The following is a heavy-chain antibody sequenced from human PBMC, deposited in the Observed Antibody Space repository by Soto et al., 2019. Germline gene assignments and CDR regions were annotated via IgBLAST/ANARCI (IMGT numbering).Heavy chain of an antibody. CDR2: IIPIFGTA. D-gene: IGHD5-12*01. CDR1: GGIFSSYA. J-gene: IGHJ6*02. V-gene: IGHV1-69*13. Sequence: SVKVSCKASGGIFSSYAISWVRQAPGQGLEWMGGIIPIFGTANYAQKFQGRVTITADESTSTAYMELSSLRSEDTAVYYCARSVRLPYYYYYGMDVWGQGTTVTVSS. CDR3: ARSVRLPYYYYYGMDV.